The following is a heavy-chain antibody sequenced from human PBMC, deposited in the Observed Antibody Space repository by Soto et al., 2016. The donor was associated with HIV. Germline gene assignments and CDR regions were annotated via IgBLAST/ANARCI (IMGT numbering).Heavy chain of an antibody. Sequence: QVQLQESGPGLVKPSETLSLTCTVSGGSISSDYWSWIRQPPGKGLEWIGYIYYSGSTNYNPSLKSRVTISVDTSKNQFSLKLTSVTAADTAVYYCARREMGGSGKYQEGYFDYWGQGTLVTVSS. V-gene: IGHV4-59*01. CDR3: ARREMGGSGKYQEGYFDY. J-gene: IGHJ4*02. D-gene: IGHD3-10*01. CDR2: IYYSGST. CDR1: GGSISSDY.